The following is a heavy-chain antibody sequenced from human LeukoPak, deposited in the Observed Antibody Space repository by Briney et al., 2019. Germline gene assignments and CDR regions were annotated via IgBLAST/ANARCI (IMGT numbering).Heavy chain of an antibody. CDR2: ISASGGST. CDR1: GFTFSSSA. J-gene: IGHJ5*02. V-gene: IGHV3-23*01. CDR3: AKDLKIRSNWFDP. Sequence: GGSLRLSCAASGFTFSSSAMGWVRQVPGKGLEWVSGISASGGSTSYADSVRGRFTISRDNSKNTLYVQMNSLRAEDTAVYYCAKDLKIRSNWFDPWGQGTLVTVSS.